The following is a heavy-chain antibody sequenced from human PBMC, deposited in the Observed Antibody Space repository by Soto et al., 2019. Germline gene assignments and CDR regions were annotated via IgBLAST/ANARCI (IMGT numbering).Heavy chain of an antibody. CDR1: SGSISSSSYY. Sequence: SETLSLTCTVSSGSISSSSYYWGWIRQPPGKGLEWIGTIYYSGTTYYNPSLKSRVTMSVDTSRNQFSLKLSSVTAADTAVYYCARAPRRYCGSTSCQSGFDIWGHGTMVTVSS. V-gene: IGHV4-39*01. CDR2: IYYSGTT. CDR3: ARAPRRYCGSTSCQSGFDI. D-gene: IGHD2-2*01. J-gene: IGHJ3*02.